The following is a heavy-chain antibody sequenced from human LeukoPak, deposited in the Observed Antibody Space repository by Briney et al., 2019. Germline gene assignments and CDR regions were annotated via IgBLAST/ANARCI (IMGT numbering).Heavy chain of an antibody. CDR1: GGSFSGYY. D-gene: IGHD5-12*01. Sequence: KPSETLSLTCAVYGGSFSGYYWSWIRQPPGKGLEWIGEINHSGSTNYNSSLKSRVTISVDTSKNQFSLKLSSVTAADTAVYYCARATYSGYEYFDYWGQGTLVTVSS. J-gene: IGHJ4*02. CDR2: INHSGST. V-gene: IGHV4-34*01. CDR3: ARATYSGYEYFDY.